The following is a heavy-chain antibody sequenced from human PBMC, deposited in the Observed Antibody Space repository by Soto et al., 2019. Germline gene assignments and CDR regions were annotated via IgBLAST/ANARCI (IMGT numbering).Heavy chain of an antibody. V-gene: IGHV1-2*04. CDR2: INPNSGGT. D-gene: IGHD3-10*01. J-gene: IGHJ6*02. CDR3: ARVAGEYYYGMDV. CDR1: GYTFTGYY. Sequence: RASVKVSCKASGYTFTGYYMHWVRQAPGQGLEWMGWINPNSGGTNYAQKFQGWVTMTRDTSISTAYMELSRLRSDDTAVYYCARVAGEYYYGMDVWGQGTTVTVSS.